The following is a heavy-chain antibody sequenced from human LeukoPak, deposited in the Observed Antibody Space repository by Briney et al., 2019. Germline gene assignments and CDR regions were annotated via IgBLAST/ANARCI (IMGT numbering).Heavy chain of an antibody. CDR3: ARRSPSLDWFDP. CDR2: IYYIGST. Sequence: PSETLSLTCTVSGDSIISYFWSWIRQPPGKGLEWIGYIYYIGSTTYNPSLKGRVTMSVDTSKSQFSLKLSSVTAADTAVYYCARRSPSLDWFDPWGQGTLVTVSS. D-gene: IGHD6-6*01. CDR1: GDSIISYF. V-gene: IGHV4-59*01. J-gene: IGHJ5*02.